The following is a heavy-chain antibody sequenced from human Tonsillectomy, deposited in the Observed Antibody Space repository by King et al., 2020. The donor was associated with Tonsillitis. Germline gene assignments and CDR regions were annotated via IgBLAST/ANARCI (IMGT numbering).Heavy chain of an antibody. CDR2: ISHSGTT. Sequence: VQLQQWGAGLLKPSETLSLTCAVYGGSFSGYYWNWIRQPPGKGLEWIGEISHSGTTNYNPSLKILVRISVDTSKNQFSLKLSSVTAADTAVYYCAAPVPVAINWGQGTLVTVSS. V-gene: IGHV4-34*01. CDR1: GGSFSGYY. D-gene: IGHD2-2*01. J-gene: IGHJ4*02. CDR3: AAPVPVAIN.